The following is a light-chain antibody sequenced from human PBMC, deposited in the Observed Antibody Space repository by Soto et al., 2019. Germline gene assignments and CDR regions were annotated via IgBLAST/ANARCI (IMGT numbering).Light chain of an antibody. V-gene: IGKV1-8*01. CDR3: QQYYSYPLT. CDR1: QGISSY. Sequence: IRMTQSPSSLSASTGDRVTITCRASQGISSYLAWYRQKPGKAPKLLIYAASTLQSGVPSRFSGSGSGTDFTLTISCLQSEDFATYYCQQYYSYPLTFGGGTKVDIK. CDR2: AAS. J-gene: IGKJ4*01.